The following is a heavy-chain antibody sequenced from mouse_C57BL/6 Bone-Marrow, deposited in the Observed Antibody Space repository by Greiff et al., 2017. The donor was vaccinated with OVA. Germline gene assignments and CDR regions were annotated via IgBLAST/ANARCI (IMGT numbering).Heavy chain of an antibody. D-gene: IGHD6-2*01. Sequence: VHLVESGAELVKPGASVKISCKASGYAFSSYWMNWVKQRPGKGLEWIGQIYPGGGDTNYNGKFKGKATLTADKSSSTAYMQLSSLTSEDSAVFFCATLRSFASFDYFSFSGPPATLSASS. V-gene: IGHV1-80*01. CDR3: ATLRSFASFDYFSF. CDR2: IYPGGGDT. CDR1: GYAFSSYW. J-gene: IGHJ2*01.